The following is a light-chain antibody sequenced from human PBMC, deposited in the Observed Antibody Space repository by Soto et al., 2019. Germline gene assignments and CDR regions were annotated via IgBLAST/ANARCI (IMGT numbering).Light chain of an antibody. CDR2: DVS. V-gene: IGLV2-14*01. J-gene: IGLJ1*01. Sequence: QSVLTQPASVSGSPGQSIAISCTGTSSDVGAYNYVSWYQQHPGKATKLMIYDVSHRPSGASDRFSGSKSGNTASLTISGLQPEDEADYYCTSYTSSSTDVFGTGTKVTVL. CDR3: TSYTSSSTDV. CDR1: SSDVGAYNY.